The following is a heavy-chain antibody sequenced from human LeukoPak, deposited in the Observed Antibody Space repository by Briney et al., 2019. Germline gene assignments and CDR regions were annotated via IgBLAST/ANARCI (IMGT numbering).Heavy chain of an antibody. J-gene: IGHJ5*02. CDR2: IIPILGIA. Sequence: SVKVSCKASGGTFSSYAISWVRQAPGQGLEWMGRIIPILGIANYAQKFQGRVTITADKSTSTAYMELSSLRSEDTAVYYCARDLWYGDYVAWGQGTLVTVSS. CDR1: GGTFSSYA. D-gene: IGHD4-17*01. V-gene: IGHV1-69*04. CDR3: ARDLWYGDYVA.